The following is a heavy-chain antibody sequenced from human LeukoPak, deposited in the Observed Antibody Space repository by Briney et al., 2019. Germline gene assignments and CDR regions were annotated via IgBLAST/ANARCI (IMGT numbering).Heavy chain of an antibody. J-gene: IGHJ4*02. Sequence: ASVKVSCKASGYTFTSYGISWVRQAPGQGLEWMGWISAYNGNTNYAQKLQGRVTMTTDTSTSTAYMELRSLRSDDTAVYYCARDGNQLLWLGWTGDPYYFDYWGQGTLVTVSS. CDR3: ARDGNQLLWLGWTGDPYYFDY. V-gene: IGHV1-18*01. CDR1: GYTFTSYG. D-gene: IGHD2-2*01. CDR2: ISAYNGNT.